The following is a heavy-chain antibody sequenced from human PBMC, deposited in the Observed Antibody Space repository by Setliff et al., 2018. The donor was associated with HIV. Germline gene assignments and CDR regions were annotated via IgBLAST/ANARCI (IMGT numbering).Heavy chain of an antibody. V-gene: IGHV1-8*02. CDR3: ARGLRGVIKGRYYYMDV. D-gene: IGHD3-10*01. CDR1: GYIFTGYY. J-gene: IGHJ6*03. CDR2: INPNSNSGNT. Sequence: ASVKVSCKTSGYIFTGYYIHWVRQAPGQGLEWMGWINPNSNSGNTGYAQKFQGRVTVTRDTSTSTVYMELNSLRPEDTAVYYCARGLRGVIKGRYYYMDVWGKGTTVTVSS.